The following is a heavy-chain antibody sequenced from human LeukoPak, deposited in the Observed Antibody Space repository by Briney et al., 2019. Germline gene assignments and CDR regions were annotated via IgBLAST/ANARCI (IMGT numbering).Heavy chain of an antibody. D-gene: IGHD3-3*01. CDR2: IVVGSGNT. V-gene: IGHV1-58*01. J-gene: IGHJ6*03. CDR1: GFTFTSSA. CDR3: AARLGITIFGDMDV. Sequence: GASVKVSCKASGFTFTSSAVQWVRQARGQRLEWIGWIVVGSGNTNYAQKFQERVTITRDMSTSTAYMELSSLRSEDTAVYYCAARLGITIFGDMDVWGKGTTVTVSS.